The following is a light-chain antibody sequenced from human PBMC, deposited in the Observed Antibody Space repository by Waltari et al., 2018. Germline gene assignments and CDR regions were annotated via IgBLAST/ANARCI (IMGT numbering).Light chain of an antibody. V-gene: IGKV2-28*01. Sequence: DIVMTQSPLSLPVTPGEPASIPCRSSQSLLYINAYDYLDWYLQKPGHSPPLLIYSASNRASGVPDRFSGSGSGTNFTLKISRVEAEDVGVYYCMQALQTPWTFGQGTKVEIK. CDR2: SAS. J-gene: IGKJ1*01. CDR3: MQALQTPWT. CDR1: QSLLYINAYDY.